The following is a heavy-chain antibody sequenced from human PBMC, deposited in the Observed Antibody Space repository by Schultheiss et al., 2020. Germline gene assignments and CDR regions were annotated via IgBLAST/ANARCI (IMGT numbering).Heavy chain of an antibody. CDR1: GGTFGSYA. Sequence: ASVKVSCKASGGTFGSYAISWVRQAPGQGLEWVGWMNPNNGNTGYAQKFQGRVTMTRNTSISTAYMELSSLRSEDTAVYYCARDRGSGSYQSWFDPWGQGTLVTVSS. J-gene: IGHJ5*02. CDR3: ARDRGSGSYQSWFDP. CDR2: MNPNNGNT. V-gene: IGHV1-8*02. D-gene: IGHD3-10*01.